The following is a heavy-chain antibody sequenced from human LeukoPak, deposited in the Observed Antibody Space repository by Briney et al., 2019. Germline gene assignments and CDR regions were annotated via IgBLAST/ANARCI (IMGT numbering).Heavy chain of an antibody. CDR3: AKASARYYYFDY. CDR1: GFTFSSYG. J-gene: IGHJ4*02. D-gene: IGHD1-1*01. CDR2: ISYDGSNK. V-gene: IGHV3-30*18. Sequence: GVSLRLSCAASGFTFSSYGMHWVRQAPGKGLEWVAVISYDGSNKYYADSVKGRFTISRDNSKNTLYLQMNSLRAEDTAVYYCAKASARYYYFDYWGQGTLVTVSS.